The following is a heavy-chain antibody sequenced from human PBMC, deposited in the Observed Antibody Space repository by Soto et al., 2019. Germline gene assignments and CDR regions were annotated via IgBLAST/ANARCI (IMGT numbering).Heavy chain of an antibody. J-gene: IGHJ4*02. D-gene: IGHD3-22*01. Sequence: TLSLTCTSSCGSSISGVYYWSWIREHPGKGLEWIGYVYYSGGTYYNPSLKSRVTISVDTSKNQFSLKLSSVTDADTAVYYCARATYYFDSSGYQTSVFDYWGQGTLVTVSS. CDR1: CGSSISGVYY. V-gene: IGHV4-31*03. CDR2: VYYSGGT. CDR3: ARATYYFDSSGYQTSVFDY.